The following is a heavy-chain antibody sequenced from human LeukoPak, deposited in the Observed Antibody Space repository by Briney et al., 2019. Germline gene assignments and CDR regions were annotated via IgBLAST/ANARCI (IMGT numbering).Heavy chain of an antibody. V-gene: IGHV4-59*08. D-gene: IGHD5-12*01. CDR2: IYYSGST. J-gene: IGHJ6*02. Sequence: PSETLSVTCTVSGCSISSYYWSWMRQPPWRGREWIGYIYYSGSTNYNPSLKSRVTISVDTSKNQFSLKLSSVTAADTAVYYCARQRRISGYDLLYGMDVWGQGTTVTVSS. CDR3: ARQRRISGYDLLYGMDV. CDR1: GCSISSYY.